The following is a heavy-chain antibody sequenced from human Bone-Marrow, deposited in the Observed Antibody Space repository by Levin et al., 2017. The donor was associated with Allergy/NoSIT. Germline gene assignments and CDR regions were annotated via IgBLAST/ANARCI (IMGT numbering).Heavy chain of an antibody. D-gene: IGHD2-21*02. Sequence: GESLKISCTASGYSFVSYWIGWVRQVPGKGLEWMGIIYGADSDTRYSPSFQGQVTLSLDRSTKTAYLQWGSLKASDTAMYYCARRAVASSSLNYFVTLFDSWGQGSLVTVSS. J-gene: IGHJ4*02. V-gene: IGHV5-51*01. CDR2: IYGADSDT. CDR3: ARRAVASSSLNYFVTLFDS. CDR1: GYSFVSYW.